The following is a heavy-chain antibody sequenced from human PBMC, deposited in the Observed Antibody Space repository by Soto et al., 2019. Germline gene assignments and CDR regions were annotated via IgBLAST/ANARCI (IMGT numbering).Heavy chain of an antibody. J-gene: IGHJ4*02. V-gene: IGHV4-31*03. D-gene: IGHD3-16*02. CDR1: GGSISSGGYY. CDR3: AREVRGFGGVIVLDY. CDR2: IYYSGST. Sequence: QVQLQESGPGLVKPSQTLSLTCTVSGGSISSGGYYWSWIRQHPGKGLEWIGYIYYSGSTYYNPSLKSRVTISVDTSKNQFSLKLSSVTAAATAVYYYAREVRGFGGVIVLDYWGQGTLVTVSS.